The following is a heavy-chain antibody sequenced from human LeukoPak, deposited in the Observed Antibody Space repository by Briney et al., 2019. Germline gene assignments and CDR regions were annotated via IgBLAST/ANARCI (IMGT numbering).Heavy chain of an antibody. CDR1: GYTFTGYY. V-gene: IGHV1-2*02. CDR3: ASERSTVVAARPALGY. J-gene: IGHJ4*02. D-gene: IGHD4-23*01. Sequence: ASVKVSCNASGYTFTGYYIHWVRQAPGQGLEWMGWINPNSGGTNYAQKFQGRVTMTRDTSISTAYMELSRLRSDDTAVYYCASERSTVVAARPALGYWGQGTLVTVSS. CDR2: INPNSGGT.